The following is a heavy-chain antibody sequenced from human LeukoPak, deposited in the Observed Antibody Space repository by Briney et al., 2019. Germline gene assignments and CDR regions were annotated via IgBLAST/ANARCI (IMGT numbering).Heavy chain of an antibody. CDR3: AKDWRRIVVVGPITRHGNYMDV. CDR2: ISYDGSNK. V-gene: IGHV3-30*04. J-gene: IGHJ6*03. Sequence: PGGSLRLSCAASGFTFSSYAMHWVRQAPSKGLEWVAVISYDGSNKYYADSVKGRFTIARDNSKHTLYLQMNSLRPEDTAVYYCAKDWRRIVVVGPITRHGNYMDVWGKGTTVTISS. D-gene: IGHD2-15*01. CDR1: GFTFSSYA.